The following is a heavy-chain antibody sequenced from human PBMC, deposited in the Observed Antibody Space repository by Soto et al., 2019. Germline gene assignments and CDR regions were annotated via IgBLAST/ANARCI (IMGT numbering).Heavy chain of an antibody. D-gene: IGHD3-16*01. J-gene: IGHJ4*02. Sequence: SETLSLTCTVPGASIDSGGYYWSWIRQHPGTGLEWIGYIYYSGSTYYNPSLKSRVSISLDTSENQFSLWLTSLTAADTAVYYCAKGDTWGDLLANWGQGTLVTVSS. CDR1: GASIDSGGYY. V-gene: IGHV4-31*03. CDR3: AKGDTWGDLLAN. CDR2: IYYSGST.